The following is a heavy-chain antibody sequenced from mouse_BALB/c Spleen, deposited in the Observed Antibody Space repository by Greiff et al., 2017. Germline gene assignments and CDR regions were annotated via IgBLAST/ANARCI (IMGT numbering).Heavy chain of an antibody. J-gene: IGHJ3*01. CDR1: GYTFTSYD. D-gene: IGHD1-1*01. V-gene: IGHV1-66*01. CDR2: IYPGSGST. Sequence: VQLQQSGPELVKPGALVKISCKASGYTFTSYDINWVKQRPGQGLEWIGWIYPGSGSTNYDEKFKSKATLTVDTSSSTAYMQLSSLTSEDSAVYYCTHFTTVAPFAYWGQGTLVTVSA. CDR3: THFTTVAPFAY.